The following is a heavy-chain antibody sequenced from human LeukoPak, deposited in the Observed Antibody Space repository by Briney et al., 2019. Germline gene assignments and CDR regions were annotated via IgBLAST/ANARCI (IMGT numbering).Heavy chain of an antibody. CDR2: ISGSGVST. CDR3: AKDSDYNSGSFDY. CDR1: GFTFSNYA. V-gene: IGHV3-23*01. D-gene: IGHD3-10*01. J-gene: IGHJ4*02. Sequence: GGSLRLSCAVSGFTFSNYAVSWVRQAPGKGLEWVSAISGSGVSTFYADSVKGRFTVSRDNSKNTLYLQMNSLRAEDTAVYYCAKDSDYNSGSFDYWGQGTLVTVSS.